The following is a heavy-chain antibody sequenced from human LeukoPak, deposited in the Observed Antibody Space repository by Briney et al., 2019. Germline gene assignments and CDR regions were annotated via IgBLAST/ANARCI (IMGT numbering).Heavy chain of an antibody. CDR3: ARVHHGYSSGWYYFDY. J-gene: IGHJ4*02. CDR1: GGSISSSNW. V-gene: IGHV4-4*02. D-gene: IGHD6-19*01. Sequence: SETLSLTCTVSGGSISSSNWWSWVRQPPGKGLEWIGEIYHSGSTNYNPSLKSRVTISVDKSKNQFSLKLSSVTAADTAVYYCARVHHGYSSGWYYFDYWGQGTLVTVSS. CDR2: IYHSGST.